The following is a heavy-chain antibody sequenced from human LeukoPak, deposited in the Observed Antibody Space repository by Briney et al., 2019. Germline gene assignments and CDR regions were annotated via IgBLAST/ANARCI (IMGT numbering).Heavy chain of an antibody. V-gene: IGHV3-48*01. CDR2: ISSSSSTI. J-gene: IGHJ4*02. Sequence: RSGGSLRLSCAASGFTFSSYSMNWVRQAPGKGLEWVSFISSSSSTIYYADSVKGRFTISRDNAKNSLYMQMNSLRAEDTAVYYCARGAYKSRWSGGYWGQGTLVTVSS. CDR3: ARGAYKSRWSGGY. CDR1: GFTFSSYS. D-gene: IGHD6-19*01.